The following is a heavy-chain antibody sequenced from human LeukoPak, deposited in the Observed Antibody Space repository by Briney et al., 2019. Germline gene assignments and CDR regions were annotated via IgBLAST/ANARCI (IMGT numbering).Heavy chain of an antibody. CDR2: ISGGGDIT. D-gene: IGHD2-21*02. V-gene: IGHV3-23*01. J-gene: IGHJ4*02. CDR1: GFTFANHA. CDR3: VREDTPATANY. Sequence: GGSLRLSCAAAGFTFANHAMSWVRQTPGKGLEWVSAISGGGDITYYADSVTGRFTISRDNSKVTLFLQMHSLRPGDTAVYYCVREDTPATANYWGQGTLVTISS.